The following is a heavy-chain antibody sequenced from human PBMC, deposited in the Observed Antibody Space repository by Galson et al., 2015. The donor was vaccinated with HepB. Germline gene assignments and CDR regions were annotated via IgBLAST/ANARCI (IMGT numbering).Heavy chain of an antibody. CDR2: ISNDGTYK. CDR3: ARGGTDKKLDH. Sequence: SLRLSCAASGFTFSRYDMHWVRQAPSKGLECMAIISNDGTYKFYADSVKGRITISRDNSKNTLYVEMNSLRPEDTALYYCARGGTDKKLDHWGQGTLVTVSS. J-gene: IGHJ4*02. V-gene: IGHV3-30*14. CDR1: GFTFSRYD. D-gene: IGHD3-22*01.